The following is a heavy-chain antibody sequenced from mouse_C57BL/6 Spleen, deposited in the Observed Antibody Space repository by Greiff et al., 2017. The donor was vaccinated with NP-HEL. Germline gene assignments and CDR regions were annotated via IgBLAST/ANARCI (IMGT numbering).Heavy chain of an antibody. CDR3: ARAAAQATAAMDY. CDR2: IDPSDSYT. J-gene: IGHJ4*01. CDR1: GYTFTSYW. Sequence: QVQLQQPGAELVRPGTSVKLSCKASGYTFTSYWMHWVKQRPGQGLEWIGVIDPSDSYTNYNQKFKGKATLTVDTSSSTAYMQLSSLTSEDSAVYYCARAAAQATAAMDYWGQGTSVTVSS. D-gene: IGHD3-2*02. V-gene: IGHV1-59*01.